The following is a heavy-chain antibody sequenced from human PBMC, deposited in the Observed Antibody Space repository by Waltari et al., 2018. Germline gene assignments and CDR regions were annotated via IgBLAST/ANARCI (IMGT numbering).Heavy chain of an antibody. D-gene: IGHD3-3*01. V-gene: IGHV4-39*07. CDR1: GDSISRSSYY. CDR3: AKRENFNFWRDAFDL. J-gene: IGHJ3*01. Sequence: QFQLQESGPGLVRPSETLSLACTVSGDSISRSSYYWAWIRQPPGKGLEWIGTIYSSGRTSYNSSLKSRVTVSIDTSKNQFSLMLSFVTAADTAVYYCAKRENFNFWRDAFDLWGQGIMVTVSS. CDR2: IYSSGRT.